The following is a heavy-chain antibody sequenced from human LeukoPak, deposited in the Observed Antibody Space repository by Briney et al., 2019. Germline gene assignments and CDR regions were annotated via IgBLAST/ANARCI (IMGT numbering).Heavy chain of an antibody. CDR1: GFTFSSYA. CDR3: AKAVWFGEFDYYFFGLDV. V-gene: IGHV3-23*01. CDR2: ISGSGGDT. D-gene: IGHD3-10*01. Sequence: PGGSLRLSCAAFGFTFSSYAMRWVRQAPGKGLEWVSAISGSGGDTYYADSVKGRFTFSRDNSKNTLYLEMNSLRPEDTALYYCAKAVWFGEFDYYFFGLDVWGQGTTVTVSS. J-gene: IGHJ6*02.